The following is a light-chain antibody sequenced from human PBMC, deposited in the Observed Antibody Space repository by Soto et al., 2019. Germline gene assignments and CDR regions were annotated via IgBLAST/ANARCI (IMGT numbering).Light chain of an antibody. V-gene: IGLV2-14*01. J-gene: IGLJ2*01. CDR2: EVS. Sequence: QSALTQPASVSGSPGQSITISCTGTSSDVGGYNYVSWYQQHPGKAPKLMIYEVSNRPSGVSNRFSGSKSGNTASLTISGLQAEDEADYYCSSYTSISTPVVFGGGPKLTVL. CDR3: SSYTSISTPVV. CDR1: SSDVGGYNY.